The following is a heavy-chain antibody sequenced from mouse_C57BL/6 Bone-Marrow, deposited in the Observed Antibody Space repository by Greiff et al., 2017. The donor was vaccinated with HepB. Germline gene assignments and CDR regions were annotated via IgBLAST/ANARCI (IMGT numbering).Heavy chain of an antibody. J-gene: IGHJ4*01. CDR3: TRLGFTTVVATKYYAMDY. Sequence: VQLKQSGTVLARPGASVKMSCKPSGYTFTSYWMHWVKQRPGQGLEWIGAIYPGNSDTSYNQKFKGKAKLTAVTSASTAYMELSSLTNEDSAVCYCTRLGFTTVVATKYYAMDYWGQGTSVTVSS. CDR2: IYPGNSDT. CDR1: GYTFTSYW. V-gene: IGHV1-5*01. D-gene: IGHD1-1*01.